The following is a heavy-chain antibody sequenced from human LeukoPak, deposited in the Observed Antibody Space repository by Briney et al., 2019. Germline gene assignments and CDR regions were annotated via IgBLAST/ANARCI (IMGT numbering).Heavy chain of an antibody. V-gene: IGHV4-59*01. CDR3: ARGRSSGWSFGGDYFDY. Sequence: PSETLSLTCTVSGGSISSYYWSWIRQRPGKGLEWIGYIYYSGSTNYNPSLKSRVTISVDTSKNQFSLKLSSVTAADTAVYYCARGRSSGWSFGGDYFDYWGQGTLVTVSS. CDR1: GGSISSYY. J-gene: IGHJ4*02. CDR2: IYYSGST. D-gene: IGHD6-19*01.